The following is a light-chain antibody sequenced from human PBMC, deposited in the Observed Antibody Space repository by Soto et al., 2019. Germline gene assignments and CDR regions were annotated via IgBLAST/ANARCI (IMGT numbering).Light chain of an antibody. V-gene: IGLV1-51*01. CDR1: YSNIGNNF. J-gene: IGLJ2*01. Sequence: QSVLTQPPSVSAAPGQTVTITCSGTYSNIGNNFVSWYQQLPGTAPRLLIYVNNKQPSGISDRFSGSKPGTSATLDITGLQTGDEADYYCGTWDHSLGEVVFGGGTKLTVL. CDR2: VNN. CDR3: GTWDHSLGEVV.